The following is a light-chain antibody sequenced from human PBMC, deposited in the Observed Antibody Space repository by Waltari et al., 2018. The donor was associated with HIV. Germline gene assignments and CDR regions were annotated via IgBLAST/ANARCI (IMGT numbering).Light chain of an antibody. V-gene: IGKV4-1*01. CDR2: WAS. CDR3: QQYYSVPWT. Sequence: DIVMTQSPDSLAVSLGERATFNCKSSQSVLYSSNNNNYLAWYPQKPGQPPKLLFYWASARESGVPDRFSGSGSETDFTLTISGLQAEDVAVYYCQQYYSVPWTFGQGTKVEIK. J-gene: IGKJ1*01. CDR1: QSVLYSSNNNNY.